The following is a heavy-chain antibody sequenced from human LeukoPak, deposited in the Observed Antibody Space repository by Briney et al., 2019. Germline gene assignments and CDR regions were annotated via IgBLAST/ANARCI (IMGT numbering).Heavy chain of an antibody. CDR1: GFTFSDYY. J-gene: IGHJ4*02. Sequence: GGSLRLSCAASGFTFSDYYMSWIRQAPGKGLEWVAFIRYDGSIKYYADSVKGRFTIARDNSKNTLYLQMNSLRVEDTAVYYCAKEGPSYYCTTNSCYEEGGLDYWGRGTLATVSS. V-gene: IGHV3-30*02. CDR2: IRYDGSIK. D-gene: IGHD2-2*01. CDR3: AKEGPSYYCTTNSCYEEGGLDY.